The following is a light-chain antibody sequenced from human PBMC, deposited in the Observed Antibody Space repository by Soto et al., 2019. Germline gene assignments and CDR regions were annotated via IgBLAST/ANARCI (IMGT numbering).Light chain of an antibody. CDR3: QQYNSYSWT. J-gene: IGKJ1*01. CDR1: QSLSRS. V-gene: IGKV1-5*01. CDR2: DAS. Sequence: DIQMTQSPSTLSASVGDRVTITCRASQSLSRSLAWYQQKPGKAPKLLIYDASSLESGVPSRFSGSGFGTEFTLTISSLQPDDFATYYCQQYNSYSWTFGQGTKVDIK.